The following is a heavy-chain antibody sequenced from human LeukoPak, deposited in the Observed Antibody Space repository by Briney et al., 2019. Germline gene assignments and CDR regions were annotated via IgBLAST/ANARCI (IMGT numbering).Heavy chain of an antibody. J-gene: IGHJ4*02. CDR3: ARENYGSGSSEFDY. V-gene: IGHV4-34*01. CDR1: GGSFSGYY. Sequence: SETLSLTCAVYGGSFSGYYWSWIRHPPGKGLEWIGEINHSGSTNYNPSLKSRVTISVDTSKDQFSLKLSAVAAADTAVYYCARENYGSGSSEFDYWGQGTLVTVSS. CDR2: INHSGST. D-gene: IGHD3-10*01.